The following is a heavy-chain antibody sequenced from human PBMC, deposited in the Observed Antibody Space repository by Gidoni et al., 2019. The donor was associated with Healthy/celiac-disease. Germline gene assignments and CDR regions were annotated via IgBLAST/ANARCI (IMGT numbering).Heavy chain of an antibody. CDR3: ARVMARVRGASFDY. Sequence: RDNAKNSLYLQMNSLRAEDTAVYYCARVMARVRGASFDYWGQGTLVTVSS. D-gene: IGHD3-10*01. J-gene: IGHJ4*02. V-gene: IGHV3-11*06.